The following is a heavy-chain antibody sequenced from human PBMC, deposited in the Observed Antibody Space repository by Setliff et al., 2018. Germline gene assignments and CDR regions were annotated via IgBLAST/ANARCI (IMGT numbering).Heavy chain of an antibody. CDR1: GGTFSNYD. CDR2: IIPIFGTT. J-gene: IGHJ6*03. CDR3: AREGVDARSSTDYRYYMDV. V-gene: IGHV1-69*05. D-gene: IGHD2-8*01. Sequence: SVKVSCKASGGTFSNYDISWVRQAPGQGLEWMGGIIPIFGTTNYAQRFQGRVTITTDESTSTAYMELSSLRSEDTAVYYCAREGVDARSSTDYRYYMDVWGKGTTVTVSS.